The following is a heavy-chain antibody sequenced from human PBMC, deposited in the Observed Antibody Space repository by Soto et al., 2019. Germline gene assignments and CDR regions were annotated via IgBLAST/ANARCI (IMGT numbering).Heavy chain of an antibody. V-gene: IGHV3-11*01. D-gene: IGHD3-16*01. Sequence: GGSLRLSCAASGFTLSDYYMSWIRQAPGKGLEWVSHISGSGNTIDYADSVKGRFTISRDNAKNSLYLQMNSLRDDDTAVFYCARGRYALDYWGQGTRVTVSS. CDR3: ARGRYALDY. CDR1: GFTLSDYY. J-gene: IGHJ4*02. CDR2: ISGSGNTI.